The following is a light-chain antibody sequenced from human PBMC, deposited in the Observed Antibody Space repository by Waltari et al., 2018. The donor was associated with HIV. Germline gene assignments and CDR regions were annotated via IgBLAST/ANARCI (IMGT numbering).Light chain of an antibody. Sequence: DIVMTQTPLSSPVTFEQQSSISCRSSQSRVRSDGDSYFSCLHQRPGQPPRVLIYETSNRFSGVPDRFSGSGAGTDFTLTISRVEAEDVGMYYCIQTTQVPLTFGRGTKVEIK. CDR3: IQTTQVPLT. CDR2: ETS. J-gene: IGKJ4*01. V-gene: IGKV2-24*01. CDR1: QSRVRSDGDSY.